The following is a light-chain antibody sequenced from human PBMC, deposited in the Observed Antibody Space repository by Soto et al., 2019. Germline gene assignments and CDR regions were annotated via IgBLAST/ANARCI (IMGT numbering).Light chain of an antibody. CDR3: ISYAGSNDVV. CDR1: SSDVGTYNY. Sequence: QSVLAQPPSASGSPGQSVTISCTGTSSDVGTYNYVSWYQQHPGKAPKLMIYEVSKRPSGVPDRFSGSKSGNTASLTVSGLQAEDEADYYCISYAGSNDVVFGGGTQLTVL. V-gene: IGLV2-8*01. J-gene: IGLJ2*01. CDR2: EVS.